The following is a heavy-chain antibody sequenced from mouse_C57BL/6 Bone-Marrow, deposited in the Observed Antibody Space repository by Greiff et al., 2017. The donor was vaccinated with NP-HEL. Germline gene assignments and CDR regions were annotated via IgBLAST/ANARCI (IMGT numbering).Heavy chain of an antibody. CDR1: GFTFSSYA. CDR2: ISSGGDYI. J-gene: IGHJ2*01. Sequence: EVQGVESGEGLVKPGGSLKLSCAASGFTFSSYAMSWVRQTPEKRLEWVAYISSGGDYIYYADTVKGRFTISRDNARNTLYLQMSSLKSEDTAMYYCTRVNYYGSSYDYWGQGTTLTVSS. V-gene: IGHV5-9-1*02. CDR3: TRVNYYGSSYDY. D-gene: IGHD1-1*01.